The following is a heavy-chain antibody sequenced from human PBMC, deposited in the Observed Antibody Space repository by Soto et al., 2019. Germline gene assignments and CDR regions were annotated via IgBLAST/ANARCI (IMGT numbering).Heavy chain of an antibody. CDR1: GVIFKSYT. CDR3: ARDAGSAYYYGMDV. D-gene: IGHD3-10*01. V-gene: IGHV1-69*13. J-gene: IGHJ6*02. Sequence: SVKVSCKTSGVIFKSYTINWVRQAPGQGLEWMGGIIPIFGTTTFALKFQGRVTITADESTSTAYMELSSLRSDDTAVYYCARDAGSAYYYGMDVWGQGTTVTVSS. CDR2: IIPIFGTT.